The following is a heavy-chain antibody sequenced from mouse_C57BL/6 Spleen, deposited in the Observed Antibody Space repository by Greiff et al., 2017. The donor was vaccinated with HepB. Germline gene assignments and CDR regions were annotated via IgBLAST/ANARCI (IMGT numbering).Heavy chain of an antibody. CDR1: GFTFSSYA. D-gene: IGHD1-1*01. CDR2: ISSGGDYI. Sequence: EVKLVESGEGLVKPGGSLKLSCAASGFTFSSYAMSWVRQTPEKRLEWVAYISSGGDYIYYADTVKVRFTISRGNARNTLYLQMSSLKSEDTAMYYCTRDDGSSPSYAMDYWGQGTSVTVSS. CDR3: TRDDGSSPSYAMDY. V-gene: IGHV5-9-1*02. J-gene: IGHJ4*01.